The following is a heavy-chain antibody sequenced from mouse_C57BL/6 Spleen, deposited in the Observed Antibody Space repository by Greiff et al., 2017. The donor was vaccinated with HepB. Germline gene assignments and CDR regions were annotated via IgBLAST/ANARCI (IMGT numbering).Heavy chain of an antibody. V-gene: IGHV1-50*01. J-gene: IGHJ1*03. CDR2: IDPSDSYT. Sequence: QVQLKQPGAELVKPGASVKLSCKASGYTFTSYWMQWVKQRPGQGLEWIGEIDPSDSYTNYNQKFKGKATLTVDTSSSTAYMQLSSLTSEDSAVYYCARTTTVVATKNWYFDVWGTGTTVTVSS. CDR1: GYTFTSYW. D-gene: IGHD1-1*01. CDR3: ARTTTVVATKNWYFDV.